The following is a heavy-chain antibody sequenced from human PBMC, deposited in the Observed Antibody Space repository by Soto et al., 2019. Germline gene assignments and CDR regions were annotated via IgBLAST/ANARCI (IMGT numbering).Heavy chain of an antibody. J-gene: IGHJ4*03. Sequence: GSLRLSCAASGFSFEIYWMGWVRQAPGKGLEWVANINPDGSGEYYLDSVKGRFTISRDNAKNSVYLQMNSLVGDDTAVYYCARDNCFFSYWGQRTSVPVSS. V-gene: IGHV3-7*01. CDR1: GFSFEIYW. CDR2: INPDGSGE. CDR3: ARDNCFFSY.